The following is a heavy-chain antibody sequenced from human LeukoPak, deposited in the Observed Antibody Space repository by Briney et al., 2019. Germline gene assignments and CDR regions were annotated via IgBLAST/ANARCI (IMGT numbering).Heavy chain of an antibody. CDR2: INPSGGRT. CDR3: ARDLRLAAAEGAFNF. CDR1: GYTFTNYY. V-gene: IGHV1-46*01. D-gene: IGHD6-13*01. Sequence: ASVKVSCKTSGYTFTNYYIHWVRQAPGQGLEWMGIINPSGGRTSYAQKFQGRVTMTGDTSTSTVYMELSSLRSEDTAVYYCARDLRLAAAEGAFNFWGQGTMVIVSS. J-gene: IGHJ3*01.